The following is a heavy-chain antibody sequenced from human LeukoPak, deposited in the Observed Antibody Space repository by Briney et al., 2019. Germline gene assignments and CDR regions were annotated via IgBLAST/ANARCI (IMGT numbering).Heavy chain of an antibody. CDR1: GFTFSSYA. CDR3: ARDGRPSGFDY. D-gene: IGHD2-15*01. Sequence: GGSLRLSCAASGFTFSSYAMHWVRQAPGKGLEYVSAISSNGGSTYYANSVKGRFTISRDNSKNTLYLQMGSLRAEDMAVYYCARDGRPSGFDYWGQGTLVTVSS. J-gene: IGHJ4*02. V-gene: IGHV3-64*01. CDR2: ISSNGGST.